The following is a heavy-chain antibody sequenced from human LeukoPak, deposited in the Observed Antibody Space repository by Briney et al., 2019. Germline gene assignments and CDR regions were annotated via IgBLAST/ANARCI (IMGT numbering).Heavy chain of an antibody. CDR1: GYTFTGYY. D-gene: IGHD6-6*01. J-gene: IGHJ4*02. CDR2: INPNSGGT. V-gene: IGHV1-2*02. Sequence: ASVNVSCKAFGYTFTGYYMHWVRQAPGQGLEWMGWINPNSGGTNYAQKFQGRVTMTRDTSISTAYMELRRLRSDDTAVYYCASHSSSYHNFDYWGQGTLVTVSS. CDR3: ASHSSSYHNFDY.